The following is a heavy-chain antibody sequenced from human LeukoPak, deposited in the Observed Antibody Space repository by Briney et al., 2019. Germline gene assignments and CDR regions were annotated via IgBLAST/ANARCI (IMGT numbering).Heavy chain of an antibody. CDR1: GFAFSNYA. CDR3: AKGTLGHCNGASCYPLDY. J-gene: IGHJ4*02. D-gene: IGHD2-15*01. Sequence: GGSLRLSCAASGFAFSNYAMAWVRQAPGKEPEWVSVINRGGADTYQIDSVKGRFTISRDNSKNTLYLQINSLRAEDTAVYFCAKGTLGHCNGASCYPLDYWGQGTLVTVSS. V-gene: IGHV3-23*01. CDR2: INRGGADT.